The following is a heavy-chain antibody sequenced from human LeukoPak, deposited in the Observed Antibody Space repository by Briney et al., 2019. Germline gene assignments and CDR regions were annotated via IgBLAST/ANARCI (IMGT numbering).Heavy chain of an antibody. V-gene: IGHV6-1*01. D-gene: IGHD2-15*01. J-gene: IGHJ3*02. CDR1: GDSVSSNSAA. CDR2: TYYRSKWNN. Sequence: SQTLSLTCAISGDSVSSNSAAWSWIRQSPSRGLEWLGRTYYRSKWNNNYAISVKSRITINPDTSKNQFSLQLNSVTPDDTAVYYCARYIRGACDIWGQGTMVTVSS. CDR3: ARYIRGACDI.